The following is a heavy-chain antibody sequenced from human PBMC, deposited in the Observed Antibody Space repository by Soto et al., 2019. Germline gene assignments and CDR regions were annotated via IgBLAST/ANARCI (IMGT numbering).Heavy chain of an antibody. D-gene: IGHD2-21*02. CDR1: GYCFDSYW. V-gene: IGHV5-10-1*01. J-gene: IGHJ3*02. Sequence: PGESLKISCEVSGYCFDSYWINWVRQTPGKGLEWLGRIDPSDSNTNYSPSFQGHVIISADKSINTAYLQWSSLKASDSAMYFCARHPRSDWYFHAFDIWGQGTMVTVSS. CDR3: ARHPRSDWYFHAFDI. CDR2: IDPSDSNT.